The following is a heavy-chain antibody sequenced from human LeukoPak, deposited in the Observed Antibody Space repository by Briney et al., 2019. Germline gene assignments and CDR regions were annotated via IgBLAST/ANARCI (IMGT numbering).Heavy chain of an antibody. CDR2: MNPNSGNT. Sequence: GASVKVSCKASGYTSTSYDINWVRQATGQGLEWMGWMNPNSGNTGYAQKFQGRVTITGNTSISTAYVELSSLRSEDTAVYYCATLALEYSSSLAWGQGTLVTVSS. D-gene: IGHD6-6*01. V-gene: IGHV1-8*01. J-gene: IGHJ5*02. CDR1: GYTSTSYD. CDR3: ATLALEYSSSLA.